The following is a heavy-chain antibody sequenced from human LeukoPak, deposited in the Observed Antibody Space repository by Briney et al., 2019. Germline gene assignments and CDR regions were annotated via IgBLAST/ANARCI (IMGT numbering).Heavy chain of an antibody. CDR1: GFTFSSYG. V-gene: IGHV3-30*02. J-gene: IGHJ3*02. D-gene: IGHD4-17*01. CDR2: IRYDGSNK. Sequence: GGSLRLSCAASGFTFSSYGMHWVRQAPGKGLEWVAFIRYDGSNKYYADSVKGRFTISRDNSKNTLYLQMNSLRAEDTAVYYCAKLFHIGDYGAFGIWGQGTMVTVSS. CDR3: AKLFHIGDYGAFGI.